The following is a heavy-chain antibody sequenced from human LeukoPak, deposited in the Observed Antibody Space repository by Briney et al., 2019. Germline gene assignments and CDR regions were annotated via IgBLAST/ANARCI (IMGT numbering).Heavy chain of an antibody. CDR2: IYPGDSDA. Sequence: GESLKISCKGSGYRFTNYWIGWVRQMPGKGLEWMGIIYPGDSDARYSPSFQGQVTISADKSISTVYLQWNSLKASDTAMYYCAFSLGDGSGSSFNWFDSWGQGTLVTVSS. D-gene: IGHD3-10*01. V-gene: IGHV5-51*01. J-gene: IGHJ5*01. CDR3: AFSLGDGSGSSFNWFDS. CDR1: GYRFTNYW.